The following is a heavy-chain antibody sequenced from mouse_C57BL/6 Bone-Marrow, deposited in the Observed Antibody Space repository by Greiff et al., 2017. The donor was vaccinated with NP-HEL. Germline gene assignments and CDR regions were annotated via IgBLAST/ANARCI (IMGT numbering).Heavy chain of an antibody. J-gene: IGHJ2*01. D-gene: IGHD2-1*01. V-gene: IGHV5-6*01. CDR1: GFTFSSYG. Sequence: EVKLMESGGDLVKPGGSLKLSCAASGFTFSSYGMSWVRQTPDKRLEWVATISSGGSYTYYPDSVKGRFTISRDNAKNTLYLQMSSLKSEDTAMYDCAKQGGNFLYYFDYWGQGTTLTASS. CDR2: ISSGGSYT. CDR3: AKQGGNFLYYFDY.